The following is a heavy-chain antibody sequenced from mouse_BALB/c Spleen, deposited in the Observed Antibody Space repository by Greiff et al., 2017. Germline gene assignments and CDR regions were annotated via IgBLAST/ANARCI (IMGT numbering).Heavy chain of an antibody. CDR2: ISSGGST. V-gene: IGHV5-6-5*01. CDR3: ARGRPLFDY. J-gene: IGHJ2*01. CDR1: GFTFSSYA. Sequence: EVKVVESGGGLVKPGGSLKLSCAASGFTFSSYAMSWVRQTPEKRLEWVASISSGGSTYYPDSVKGRFTISRDNARNILYLQMSSLRSEDTAMYYCARGRPLFDYWGQGTTLTVSS.